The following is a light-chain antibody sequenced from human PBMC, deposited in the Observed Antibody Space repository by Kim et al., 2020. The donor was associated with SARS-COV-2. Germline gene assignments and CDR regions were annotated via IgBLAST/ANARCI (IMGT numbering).Light chain of an antibody. CDR3: AAWDDSLSGRYV. CDR2: RNK. CDR1: SSNIGSNF. V-gene: IGLV1-47*01. Sequence: QKVTIPVSGRSSNIGSNFVYWYQQLPGTAPKLLIYRNKQRPSGVPDRFSGSKSGTSASLAISGLRSEDEADYYCAAWDDSLSGRYVFGTGTKVTVL. J-gene: IGLJ1*01.